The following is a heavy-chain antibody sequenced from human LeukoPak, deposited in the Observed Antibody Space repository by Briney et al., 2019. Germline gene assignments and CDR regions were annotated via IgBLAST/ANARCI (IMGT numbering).Heavy chain of an antibody. CDR2: TSYDGSNK. V-gene: IGHV3-30-3*01. D-gene: IGHD5-12*01. CDR3: ARGALGYSGYDQTFDY. J-gene: IGHJ4*02. Sequence: GGSLRLSCAASGFTFSSYAMHWVRQAPGKGLEWVAVTSYDGSNKYYADSVKGRFTISRDNSKNTLYLQMNSLRAEDTAVYYCARGALGYSGYDQTFDYWGQGTLVTVSS. CDR1: GFTFSSYA.